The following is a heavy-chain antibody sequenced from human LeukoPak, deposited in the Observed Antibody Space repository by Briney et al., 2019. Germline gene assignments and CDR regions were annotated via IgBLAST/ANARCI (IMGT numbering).Heavy chain of an antibody. J-gene: IGHJ4*02. D-gene: IGHD5-18*01. Sequence: PSDTLSLTCSVSGYSISTSNYWAWIRQPPGRGLEWIGHIYYSGGIYYNPSLKSRVTISVDTSKNQFSLKLSSVTAADTAVYYCAREHTAMVQIDYWGQGTLVTVSS. CDR1: GYSISTSNY. CDR2: IYYSGGI. V-gene: IGHV4-28*03. CDR3: AREHTAMVQIDY.